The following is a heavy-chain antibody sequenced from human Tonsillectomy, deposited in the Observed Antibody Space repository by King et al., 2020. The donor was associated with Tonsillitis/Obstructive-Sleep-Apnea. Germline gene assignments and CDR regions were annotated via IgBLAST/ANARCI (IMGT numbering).Heavy chain of an antibody. V-gene: IGHV1-8*01. CDR2: MNPKSGNT. Sequence: QLVQSGAEVKKPGASVKVSCKASGYTFTSYDINWVRQATGKGREWMGWMNPKSGNTGYAQKFKGRVNMTRNTSISTAYMELSSLRSEDTAVYYCAIVKGLTSFGVVIIGYWGQGPLVTVSS. D-gene: IGHD3-3*01. CDR3: AIVKGLTSFGVVIIGY. J-gene: IGHJ4*02. CDR1: GYTFTSYD.